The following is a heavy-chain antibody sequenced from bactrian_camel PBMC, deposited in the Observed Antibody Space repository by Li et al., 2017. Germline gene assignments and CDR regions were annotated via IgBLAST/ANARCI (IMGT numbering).Heavy chain of an antibody. CDR2: ISGSGSRS. J-gene: IGHJ4*01. CDR3: AAGGWGLSKMNPDSALY. Sequence: HVQLVESGGGSVQAGETLTLSCTASGFTDTMGWFRQAPGKEREGLASISGSGSRSLVADSLEGRFTISRDDDKSTVYLQMNNLKPEDTGMYFCAAGGWGLSKMNPDSALYWGQGTQVTVS. V-gene: IGHV3S63*01. CDR1: GFTDT. D-gene: IGHD5*01.